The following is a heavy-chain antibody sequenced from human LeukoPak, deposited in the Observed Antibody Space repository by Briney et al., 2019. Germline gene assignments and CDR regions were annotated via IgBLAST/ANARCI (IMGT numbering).Heavy chain of an antibody. CDR2: IYYSGST. J-gene: IGHJ4*02. CDR1: GGSISSSSYY. D-gene: IGHD2-15*01. CDR3: ARGAIVVVVAATREPFDY. V-gene: IGHV4-39*07. Sequence: SETLSLTCTVSGGSISSSSYYWGWIRQPPGKGLEWIGSIYYSGSTYYNPSLKSRVTISVDTSKNQFSLKLSSVTAADTAVYYCARGAIVVVVAATREPFDYWGQGTLVTVSS.